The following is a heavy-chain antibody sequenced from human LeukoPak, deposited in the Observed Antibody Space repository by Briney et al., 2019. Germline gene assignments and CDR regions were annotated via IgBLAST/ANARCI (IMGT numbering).Heavy chain of an antibody. D-gene: IGHD6-19*01. CDR3: ARSSYCSGWLTDNWFDP. CDR1: GFTFSSYS. Sequence: GGSLRLSCAASGFTFSSYSMNWVRQAPGKGLEWVSSISSSSSYIYYADSVKGRFTISRDNAKNSLYLQMNSLRAEDTAVYYDARSSYCSGWLTDNWFDPWGQGTLVTVSS. J-gene: IGHJ5*02. CDR2: ISSSSSYI. V-gene: IGHV3-21*01.